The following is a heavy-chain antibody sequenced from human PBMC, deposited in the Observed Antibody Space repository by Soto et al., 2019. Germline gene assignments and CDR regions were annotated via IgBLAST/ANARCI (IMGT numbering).Heavy chain of an antibody. CDR3: ASISAYSSSWSKFDY. V-gene: IGHV4-39*01. CDR1: GGSISSNSYY. J-gene: IGHJ4*02. D-gene: IGHD6-13*01. CDR2: IYYSGSI. Sequence: SETLSLTCTVSGGSISSNSYYWGWIRQPPGKGLQWIGSIYYSGSIYYNPSLKSRVTISVDTSKSQFSLNLSSVTAADTAVYYCASISAYSSSWSKFDYWGQGTLVTVSS.